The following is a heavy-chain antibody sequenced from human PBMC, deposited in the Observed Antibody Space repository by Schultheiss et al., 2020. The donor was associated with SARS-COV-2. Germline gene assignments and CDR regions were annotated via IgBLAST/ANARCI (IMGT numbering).Heavy chain of an antibody. V-gene: IGHV4-61*08. CDR3: ARDLDNDYVWGSTGSVLRY. CDR2: IYYSGST. D-gene: IGHD3-16*01. CDR1: GGSISSGGYS. J-gene: IGHJ4*02. Sequence: SETLSLTCAVSGGSISSGGYSWSWIRQPPGKGLEWIGYIYYSGSTNYNPSLKSRVTISVDTSKNQFSLKLSSVTAADTAVYYCARDLDNDYVWGSTGSVLRYWGQGTLVTVSS.